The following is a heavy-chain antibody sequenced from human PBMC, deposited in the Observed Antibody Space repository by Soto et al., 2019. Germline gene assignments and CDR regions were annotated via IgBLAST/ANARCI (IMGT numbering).Heavy chain of an antibody. CDR2: IIPIFGTA. D-gene: IGHD1-20*01. J-gene: IGHJ6*02. CDR3: ARGGVGITGAYYYGMDV. CDR1: GGTFSRYA. Sequence: SVKVSCKASGGTFSRYAISWVRQAPGQGLEWMGGIIPIFGTANYAQKFQGRVTITADASTSTAYMELSSLRSEDTAVYYCARGGVGITGAYYYGMDVWGQGTTVTVSS. V-gene: IGHV1-69*13.